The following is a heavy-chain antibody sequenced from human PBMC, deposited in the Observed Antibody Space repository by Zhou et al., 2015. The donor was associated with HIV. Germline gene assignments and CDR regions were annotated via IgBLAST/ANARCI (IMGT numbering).Heavy chain of an antibody. J-gene: IGHJ6*02. Sequence: QVQLVQSGAEVKKPGSSVKVSCKASGGTFSSYAISWVRQAPGQGLEWMGGIIPIFGTANYAQKFQGRVTITADESTSTAYMELSSLRSEDTAVYYCARDLVAGLRLGELSSPYEPYGMDVWGQGTTVTVSS. V-gene: IGHV1-69*12. CDR3: ARDLVAGLRLGELSSPYEPYGMDV. CDR2: IIPIFGTA. CDR1: GGTFSSYA. D-gene: IGHD3-16*02.